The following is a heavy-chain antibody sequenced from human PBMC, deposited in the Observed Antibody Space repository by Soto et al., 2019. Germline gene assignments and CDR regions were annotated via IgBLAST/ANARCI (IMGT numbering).Heavy chain of an antibody. D-gene: IGHD5-12*01. Sequence: SETLSLTCAVSSGSISSSNWWSWVRQPPGKGLEWIGEIYHSGSTNYNPSLKSRVTISVDKSKNQFSLKLSSVTAADTAVYYCARTSGYDQSSDAFDIWGQGTMVTVSS. CDR2: IYHSGST. J-gene: IGHJ3*02. V-gene: IGHV4-4*02. CDR3: ARTSGYDQSSDAFDI. CDR1: SGSISSSNW.